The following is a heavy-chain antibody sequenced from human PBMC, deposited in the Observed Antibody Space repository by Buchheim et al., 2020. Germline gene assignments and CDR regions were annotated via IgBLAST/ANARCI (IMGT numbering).Heavy chain of an antibody. CDR3: ARDYDFWSGLVGSIDY. V-gene: IGHV3-30-3*01. J-gene: IGHJ4*02. D-gene: IGHD3-3*01. CDR2: ISYDGSNK. CDR1: GFTFSSYA. Sequence: QVQLVESGGGVVQPGRSLRLSCAASGFTFSSYAMHWVRQAPGKGLEWVAVISYDGSNKYYADSVKGRFTISRDNSKNTLYLQMNSLRAEDTAVYYCARDYDFWSGLVGSIDYWGQG.